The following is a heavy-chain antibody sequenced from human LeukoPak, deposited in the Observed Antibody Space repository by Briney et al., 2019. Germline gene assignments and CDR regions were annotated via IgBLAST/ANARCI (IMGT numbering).Heavy chain of an antibody. D-gene: IGHD6-13*01. V-gene: IGHV3-9*01. Sequence: SGGSLRLSCAASGFTFDDYAMHWVRQAPGKGLEWVSGISWNSGSIGYADSVKGRFTTSRDNAKNSLYLQMNSLRAEDTALYYCAKDFSGIAAAEFDYWGQGTLVTVSS. CDR3: AKDFSGIAAAEFDY. J-gene: IGHJ4*02. CDR2: ISWNSGSI. CDR1: GFTFDDYA.